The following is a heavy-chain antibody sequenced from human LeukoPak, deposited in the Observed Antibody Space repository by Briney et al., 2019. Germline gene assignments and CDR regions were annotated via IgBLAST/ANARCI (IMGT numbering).Heavy chain of an antibody. Sequence: GGSLRVSCAASGFTFSPYWMHWVRQAPGKGMVCVSRINTVGSSPTYAASVKGRFTISRDNAKNTLCLQMNRLTAEDTAVYYCARVPPSSWFFDYWGQGTLVTVSS. J-gene: IGHJ4*02. D-gene: IGHD6-13*01. CDR3: ARVPPSSWFFDY. CDR1: GFTFSPYW. V-gene: IGHV3-74*01. CDR2: INTVGSSP.